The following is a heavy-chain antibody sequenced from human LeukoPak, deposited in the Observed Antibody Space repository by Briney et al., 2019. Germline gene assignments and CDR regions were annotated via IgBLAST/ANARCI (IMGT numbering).Heavy chain of an antibody. CDR3: TRVRYYFDSSGYVDY. CDR2: ITWNSGSI. CDR1: GFTFDNYA. V-gene: IGHV3-9*03. J-gene: IGHJ4*02. D-gene: IGHD3-22*01. Sequence: GGSLRLSCAASGFTFDNYAMHWVRQAPGKGLDWVSGITWNSGSIAYADSVKGRFTISRDNAKNSLYLQMNSLRAEDVALYYCTRVRYYFDSSGYVDYWGQGTLVTVSS.